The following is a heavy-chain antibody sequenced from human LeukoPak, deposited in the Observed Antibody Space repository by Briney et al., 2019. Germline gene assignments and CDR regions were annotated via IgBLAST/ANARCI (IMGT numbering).Heavy chain of an antibody. CDR3: ARDSVSRFLEWLPHRSDAFDI. Sequence: GGSLRLSCAASGFTFSSYSMNWVRQAPGKGLEWVSSISSSSSYIYYADSVKGRFTISRDNAKNSLYLQMNSLRAEDTAVYYCARDSVSRFLEWLPHRSDAFDIWGQGTMVTVSS. CDR2: ISSSSSYI. J-gene: IGHJ3*02. CDR1: GFTFSSYS. V-gene: IGHV3-21*01. D-gene: IGHD3-3*01.